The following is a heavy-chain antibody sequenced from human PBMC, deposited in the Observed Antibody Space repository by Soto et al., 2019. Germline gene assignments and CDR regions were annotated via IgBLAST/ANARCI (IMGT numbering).Heavy chain of an antibody. CDR3: ARRAETNGWKGFGADKYYFDF. CDR2: MNPNTGNS. Sequence: SVKVSCKASAYTFTSYDIYWVRQATGQGLEWMGWMNPNTGNSAYAQKFQGRVTVTSDTSINTVHMELSSLRSEDTAVYYCARRAETNGWKGFGADKYYFDFWGQGTLVTGSS. J-gene: IGHJ4*02. CDR1: AYTFTSYD. V-gene: IGHV1-8*01. D-gene: IGHD6-19*01.